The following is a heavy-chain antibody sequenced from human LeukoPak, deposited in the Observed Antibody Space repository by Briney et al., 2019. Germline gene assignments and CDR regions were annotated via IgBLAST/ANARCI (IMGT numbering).Heavy chain of an antibody. V-gene: IGHV3-7*01. CDR2: IKQDGSEK. Sequence: GGSLRLSCAASGFTFSSYWMSWVRQAPGKGLEWVANIKQDGSEKYYVDSVKGRFTISRDNAKNSLYLQMNSLRAEDTAVYYCARDPYCGGDCYLNWFDPWGQGTLVTVSS. D-gene: IGHD2-21*02. J-gene: IGHJ5*02. CDR3: ARDPYCGGDCYLNWFDP. CDR1: GFTFSSYW.